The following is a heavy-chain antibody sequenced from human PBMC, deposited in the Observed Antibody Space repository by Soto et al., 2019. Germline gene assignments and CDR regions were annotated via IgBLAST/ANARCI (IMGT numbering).Heavy chain of an antibody. V-gene: IGHV1-69*10. Sequence: SVKVSCKASRGTFSSYAISWVRQAPGQGLEWMGGFIPIVGETIYAQKFQGRVTMTEDTSTDTAYLELSSLRSEDTAVYYCATAGVFSGTRDYWGQGTLVTVSS. CDR2: FIPIVGET. D-gene: IGHD3-10*01. CDR3: ATAGVFSGTRDY. J-gene: IGHJ4*02. CDR1: RGTFSSYA.